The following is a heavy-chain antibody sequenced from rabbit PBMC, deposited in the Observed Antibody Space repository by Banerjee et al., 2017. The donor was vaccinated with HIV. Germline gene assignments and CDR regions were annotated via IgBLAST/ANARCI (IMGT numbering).Heavy chain of an antibody. D-gene: IGHD4-1*01. CDR2: IVTGSSGST. J-gene: IGHJ4*01. V-gene: IGHV1S45*01. CDR3: ARDLAGVIGWNFNL. CDR1: GFSFSSTYF. Sequence: QEQLEESGGDLVKPGASLTLTCTASGFSFSSTYFMCWVRQAPGKGLEWIGCIVTGSSGSTYYTSWAKGRFTISKASWTTVTLQMTSLTAADTASYFCARDLAGVIGWNFNLWGQGTLVTVS.